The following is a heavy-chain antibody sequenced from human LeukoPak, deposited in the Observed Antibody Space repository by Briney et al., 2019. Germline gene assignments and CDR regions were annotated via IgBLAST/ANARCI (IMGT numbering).Heavy chain of an antibody. Sequence: GGSLRLSCAASGFTFSSYAMSWVRQAPGKGLEWVSAISGSGGSTHYADSVKGRFTISRDNSKNTLYLQMNSLRAEDTAVYYCAKEPIMITFGGVSETNYWGQGTLVTVSS. CDR2: ISGSGGST. CDR3: AKEPIMITFGGVSETNY. J-gene: IGHJ4*02. V-gene: IGHV3-23*01. CDR1: GFTFSSYA. D-gene: IGHD3-16*01.